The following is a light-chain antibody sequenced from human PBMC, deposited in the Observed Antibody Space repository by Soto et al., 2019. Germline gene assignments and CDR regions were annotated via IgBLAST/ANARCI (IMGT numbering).Light chain of an antibody. J-gene: IGLJ1*01. CDR3: SAYTSSSTL. CDR1: SSDVGGYKF. CDR2: EVS. Sequence: QSALTQPASVSGSPGQSITISCTGTSSDVGGYKFVSWYQQHPGKAPKLLIYEVSNRPSGVSNRFSGSKSCNTASLTISGLQAEDEADYYCSAYTSSSTLFGTGTKLTVL. V-gene: IGLV2-14*01.